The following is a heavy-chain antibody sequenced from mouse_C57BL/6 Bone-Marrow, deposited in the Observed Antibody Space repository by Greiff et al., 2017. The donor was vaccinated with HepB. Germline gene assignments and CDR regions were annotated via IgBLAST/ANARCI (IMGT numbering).Heavy chain of an antibody. CDR2: IYPGDGDT. D-gene: IGHD2-1*01. CDR1: GYAFSSSW. V-gene: IGHV1-82*01. Sequence: QVQLQQSGPELVKPGASVKISCKASGYAFSSSWMNWVKQRPGKGLEWIGRIYPGDGDTNYNGKFKGKATLTPDKSSSTAYMQLSSLTSEDSAVYFCARKGTYGNYPYWYFDVWGTGTTVTVSS. CDR3: ARKGTYGNYPYWYFDV. J-gene: IGHJ1*03.